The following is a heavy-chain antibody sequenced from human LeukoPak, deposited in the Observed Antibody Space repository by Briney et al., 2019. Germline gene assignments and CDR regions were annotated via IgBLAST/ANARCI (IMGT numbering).Heavy chain of an antibody. Sequence: PGGSLRLSCAASGFTFSTYAMTWVRQAPGKGLEWVSTINSGGSTYYADSVKGRFTISRDNAKNSLYLQMNSLRAEDTALYYCARDSMIDGRDYWGQGTLVTVSS. D-gene: IGHD3-22*01. CDR1: GFTFSTYA. V-gene: IGHV3-23*01. J-gene: IGHJ4*02. CDR2: INSGGST. CDR3: ARDSMIDGRDY.